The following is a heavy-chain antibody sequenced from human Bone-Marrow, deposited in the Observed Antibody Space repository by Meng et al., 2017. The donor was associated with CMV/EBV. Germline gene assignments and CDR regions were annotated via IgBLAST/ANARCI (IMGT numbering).Heavy chain of an antibody. J-gene: IGHJ4*02. CDR1: GFAFSACS. Sequence: LSCAASGFAFSACSLTWVRRAPATGLVWIGEIHHSGSTNYNPSLKSRVTISVDTSKNQFSLKLSSVTAADTAVYYCARGGVVVTAIDYWGQGTLVTVSS. D-gene: IGHD2-21*02. CDR3: ARGGVVVTAIDY. V-gene: IGHV4-34*01. CDR2: IHHSGST.